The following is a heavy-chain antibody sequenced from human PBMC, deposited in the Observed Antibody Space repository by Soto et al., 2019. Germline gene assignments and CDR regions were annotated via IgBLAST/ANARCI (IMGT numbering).Heavy chain of an antibody. V-gene: IGHV4-59*08. CDR3: ARSPGALKPLHH. J-gene: IGHJ4*02. D-gene: IGHD4-4*01. Sequence: SETLSLTCTVSGGSISSYYWSWIRQPPGKGLEWIGYIYYSGSTNYNPSLKSRVTISVDTSKNQFSLKLSSVTAADTAVYYCARSPGALKPLHHWGQGTLVTVSS. CDR2: IYYSGST. CDR1: GGSISSYY.